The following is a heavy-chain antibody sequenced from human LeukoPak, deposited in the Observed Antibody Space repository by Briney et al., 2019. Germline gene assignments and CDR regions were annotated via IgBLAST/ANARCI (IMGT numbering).Heavy chain of an antibody. CDR1: GNSFTTYW. V-gene: IGHV5-51*01. Sequence: PGESLKISCKGSGNSFTTYWITLVRQMPGKGLEWMGIIYPGDSDSRYSPSFQGQVTMSADKSISTAYLQWSSLKASDTAMYYCARQGYTYGYDSWGQGTLVTVSS. D-gene: IGHD5-18*01. CDR2: IYPGDSDS. J-gene: IGHJ4*02. CDR3: ARQGYTYGYDS.